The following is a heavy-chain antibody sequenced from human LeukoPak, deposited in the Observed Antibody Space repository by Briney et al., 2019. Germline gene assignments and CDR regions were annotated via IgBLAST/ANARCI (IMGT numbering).Heavy chain of an antibody. V-gene: IGHV3-15*07. CDR3: TTVAPYYYDSSGYYYVRPPGDY. CDR1: EFTYG. J-gene: IGHJ4*02. D-gene: IGHD3-22*01. Sequence: GGSLRLSCAASEFTYGMNWVRQAPGKGLEWVGRIKSKTDGGTTDYAAPVKGRFTISRDDSKNTLYLQMNSLKTEDTAVYYCTTVAPYYYDSSGYYYVRPPGDYWGQGTLVTVSS. CDR2: IKSKTDGGTT.